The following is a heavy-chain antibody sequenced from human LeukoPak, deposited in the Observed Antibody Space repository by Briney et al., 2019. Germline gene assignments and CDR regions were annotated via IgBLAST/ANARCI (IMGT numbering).Heavy chain of an antibody. CDR2: IIPIFGTA. J-gene: IGHJ1*01. Sequence: PVKVSCKASGGTFSSYAISWVRQAPGQGREWMGGIIPIFGTANYAQKFQGRVTITADKSTSPAYMELSSLRSEDTAVYYCARDRQVYAIGMDFQHWGQGTLVTVSS. V-gene: IGHV1-69*06. CDR1: GGTFSSYA. CDR3: ARDRQVYAIGMDFQH. D-gene: IGHD2-8*01.